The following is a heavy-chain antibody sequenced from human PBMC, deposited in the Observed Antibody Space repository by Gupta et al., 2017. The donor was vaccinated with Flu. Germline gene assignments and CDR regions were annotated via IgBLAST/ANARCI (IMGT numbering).Heavy chain of an antibody. CDR3: ARVRPGYFDY. CDR2: IKEDGSEE. J-gene: IGHJ4*02. D-gene: IGHD3-10*01. Sequence: EVQLVASGGGLVQPGGSLRLSCAASGFTFSSNWMGWVRQAPGKGLEWVAIIKEDGSEEYYVDSVKGRFTISRDNAKNSVYLQMNSLRAEDTAVYYCARVRPGYFDYWGQGTLVTVSS. CDR1: GFTFSSNW. V-gene: IGHV3-7*01.